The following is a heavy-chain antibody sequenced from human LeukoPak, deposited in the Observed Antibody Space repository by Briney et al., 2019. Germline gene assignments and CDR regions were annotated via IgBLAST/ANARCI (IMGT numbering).Heavy chain of an antibody. V-gene: IGHV3-30*18. Sequence: GGSLRLSCAASGFTFSSYGMHWVRQAPGKGLEWVAVISYDGSNKYYADSVKGRFTISRDNSKNMLYLQMNSLRAEDTAVYYCAKEDVAVAGSFDYWGQGTLVTVSS. J-gene: IGHJ4*02. CDR2: ISYDGSNK. CDR3: AKEDVAVAGSFDY. CDR1: GFTFSSYG. D-gene: IGHD6-19*01.